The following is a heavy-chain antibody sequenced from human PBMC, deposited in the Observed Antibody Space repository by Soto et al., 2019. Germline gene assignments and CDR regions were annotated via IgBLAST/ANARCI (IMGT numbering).Heavy chain of an antibody. V-gene: IGHV4-59*01. CDR3: AAAPRY. J-gene: IGHJ4*01. CDR2: IYHSGST. Sequence: SETLSLTCPVNGGSFSDYYWSWIRQTAGKGLEWLAYIYHSGSTNYNPSLKGRVTISIDTSKNQFSLRLTSATAADTAVYYCAAAPRYWGPATLVSV. D-gene: IGHD2-15*01. CDR1: GGSFSDYY.